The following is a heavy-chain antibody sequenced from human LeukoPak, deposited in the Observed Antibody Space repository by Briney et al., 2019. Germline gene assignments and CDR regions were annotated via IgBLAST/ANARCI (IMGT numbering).Heavy chain of an antibody. Sequence: SETLSLTCAVYGGSFRGYYWSWIRQPPGKGLEWIGEINHSGSTNYNSSLKSRVTISVDTSKNQFSLKLSSVTAADTAVYYCARGPISCSGGSCYYYGMDVWGQGTTVTVSS. CDR3: ARGPISCSGGSCYYYGMDV. J-gene: IGHJ6*02. D-gene: IGHD2-15*01. CDR1: GGSFRGYY. CDR2: INHSGST. V-gene: IGHV4-34*01.